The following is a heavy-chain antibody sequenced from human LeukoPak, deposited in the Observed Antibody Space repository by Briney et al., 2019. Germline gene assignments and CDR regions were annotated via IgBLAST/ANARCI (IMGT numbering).Heavy chain of an antibody. CDR1: GFIFSSYV. D-gene: IGHD3-22*01. J-gene: IGHJ4*02. Sequence: GGSLRLSCAASGFIFSSYVMSWVRQAPGKGLEWVSSISSSSYIYYADSVKGRFTISRDNAKNSLYLQMNSLRAEDTAVYYCASRPYDSSGYVDYWGQGTLVTVSS. V-gene: IGHV3-21*01. CDR3: ASRPYDSSGYVDY. CDR2: ISSSSYI.